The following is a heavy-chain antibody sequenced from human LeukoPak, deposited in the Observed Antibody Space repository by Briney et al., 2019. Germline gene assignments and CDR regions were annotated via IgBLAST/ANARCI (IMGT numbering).Heavy chain of an antibody. Sequence: SETLSLTCAVYDGSFSGYYWSWIRQPPGKGLEWIGEINHSGSTNYNPSLKSRVTISLDTSKSQFSLKVRYVTAADTAVYYCAREGGGYYVLDAFDIWGQGTMVTVSS. J-gene: IGHJ3*02. CDR3: AREGGGYYVLDAFDI. D-gene: IGHD3-22*01. V-gene: IGHV4-34*01. CDR2: INHSGST. CDR1: DGSFSGYY.